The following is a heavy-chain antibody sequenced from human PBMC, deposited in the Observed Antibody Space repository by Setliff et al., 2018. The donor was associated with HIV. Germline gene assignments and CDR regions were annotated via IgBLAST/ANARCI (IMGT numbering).Heavy chain of an antibody. D-gene: IGHD3-10*01. Sequence: PSETLSLTCTAPSVSVSPDSYNWNWIRQTPGKGLEWIGTFFHTGGITYNPSLRSRVTMSADAAESLLSLRLILVTAADTGVYYCGRGWFDPCGQGTLVTVSS. V-gene: IGHV4-61*01. CDR3: GRGWFDP. J-gene: IGHJ5*02. CDR2: FFHTGGI. CDR1: SVSVSPDSYN.